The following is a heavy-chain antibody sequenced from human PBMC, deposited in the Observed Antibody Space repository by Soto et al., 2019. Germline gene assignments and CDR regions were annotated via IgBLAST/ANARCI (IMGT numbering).Heavy chain of an antibody. V-gene: IGHV4-61*01. J-gene: IGHJ6*02. CDR3: ARDRKSDFWSGYFDYGMDV. Sequence: QVQLQESGPGLVKPSETLSLTCTVSGGSVSSGSYYWSWIRQPPGKGLEWIGYIYYSGSTNYNPSLKSRVTISVDTSKNQFSLKLSSVTAADTAVYYWARDRKSDFWSGYFDYGMDVWGQGTTVTVSS. CDR1: GGSVSSGSYY. CDR2: IYYSGST. D-gene: IGHD3-3*01.